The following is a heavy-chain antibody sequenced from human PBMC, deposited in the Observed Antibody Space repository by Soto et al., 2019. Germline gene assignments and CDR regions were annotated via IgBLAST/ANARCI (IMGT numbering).Heavy chain of an antibody. CDR3: ARGWGYDSNDYYYAY. J-gene: IGHJ4*02. Sequence: QVQLVQSGAEVRKPGSSVKVSCKASGGTFSRHASSWVRQAPGQGLEWMGGIIPIFGTANHAHKFQGRVTIIADESTSTVYMELSSLRSEDTAMYYCARGWGYDSNDYYYAYWGQGTLVIVSS. D-gene: IGHD3-22*01. V-gene: IGHV1-69*01. CDR1: GGTFSRHA. CDR2: IIPIFGTA.